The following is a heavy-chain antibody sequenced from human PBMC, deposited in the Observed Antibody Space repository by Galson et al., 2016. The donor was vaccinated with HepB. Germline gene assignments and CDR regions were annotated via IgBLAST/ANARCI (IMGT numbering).Heavy chain of an antibody. CDR2: ISGSSGTT. CDR3: AKEYCRGGSWHFDS. CDR1: GFTFSDHY. D-gene: IGHD2-15*01. V-gene: IGHV3-23*01. J-gene: IGHJ4*02. Sequence: SLRLSCAASGFTFSDHYMDWVRQAPGKGLEWVSGISGSSGTTDYVDSVKGRFTISRDNSKNTVYLQMNSLRAEDTAVYYCAKEYCRGGSWHFDSWGQGTLVTVSS.